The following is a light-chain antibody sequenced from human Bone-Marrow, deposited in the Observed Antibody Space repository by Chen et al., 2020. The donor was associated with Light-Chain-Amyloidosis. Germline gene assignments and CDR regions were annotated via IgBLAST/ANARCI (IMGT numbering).Light chain of an antibody. CDR2: GSS. V-gene: IGKV3-20*01. CDR3: QQYGTSPLT. J-gene: IGKJ4*01. CDR1: QTISRNY. Sequence: EIVLTQSPGTLSLSPGEGANLYCRASQTISRNYLTWYQQKFGQAPRLLIYGSSSRATGIPDRFTGSGSGTDFTLTINRLEPEDFAMYYCQQYGTSPLTFGGGTKVEIK.